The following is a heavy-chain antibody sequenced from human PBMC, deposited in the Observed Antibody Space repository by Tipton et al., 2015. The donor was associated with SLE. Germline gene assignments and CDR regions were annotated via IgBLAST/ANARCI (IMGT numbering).Heavy chain of an antibody. CDR1: GGTFSSYT. D-gene: IGHD3-16*01. J-gene: IGHJ3*02. Sequence: QLVQSGAEVKKPGSSVKVSCKASGGTFSSYTINWVRQAPGQGLEWMGGIIPILGTPNYAQNFQGRVTITADTSTSTAYMELNSLRSADTAVYFCARAIVDFVWDTSFETWGQGTKVTVSS. V-gene: IGHV1-69*06. CDR2: IIPILGTP. CDR3: ARAIVDFVWDTSFET.